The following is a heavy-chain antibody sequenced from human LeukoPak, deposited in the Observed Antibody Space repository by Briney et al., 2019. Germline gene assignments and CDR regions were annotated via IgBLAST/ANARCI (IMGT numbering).Heavy chain of an antibody. J-gene: IGHJ4*02. CDR2: IGAYNGNT. CDR1: GYTFTSYG. Sequence: ASVKVSCKASGYTFTSYGISWVRQAPGQGLEWMGWIGAYNGNTNYAQKLQGRVTMTTDTSTSTAYMELRSLRSDDTAVYYCARVRGYDSSGYPLLYFDYWGQGTLVTVSS. V-gene: IGHV1-18*01. D-gene: IGHD3-22*01. CDR3: ARVRGYDSSGYPLLYFDY.